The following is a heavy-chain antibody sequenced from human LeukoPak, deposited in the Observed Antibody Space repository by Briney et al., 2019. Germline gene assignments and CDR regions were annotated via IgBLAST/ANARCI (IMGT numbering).Heavy chain of an antibody. CDR3: ARVPGYDCGGDCSAY. CDR1: GGSISSSSYY. CDR2: IYYSGST. V-gene: IGHV4-39*01. Sequence: PSETLSLTCTVSGGSISSSSYYWGWIRQPPGKGLEWIGSIYYSGSTYYNPSLKSRVTISVDTSKNQFSLKLSSVTAADTAVYYCARVPGYDCGGDCSAYWGQGTLVTVSS. D-gene: IGHD2-21*02. J-gene: IGHJ4*02.